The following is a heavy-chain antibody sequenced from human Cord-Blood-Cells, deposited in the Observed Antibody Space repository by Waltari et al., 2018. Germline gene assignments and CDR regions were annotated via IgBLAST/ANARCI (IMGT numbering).Heavy chain of an antibody. Sequence: SYAISWVRQAPGQGLEWMGRIIPILGIANYAQKFQGRVTITADKSTSTAYMELSSLRSEDTAVYYCARDKDFWSGYYFDYWGQGTLVTVSS. V-gene: IGHV1-69*04. D-gene: IGHD3-3*01. J-gene: IGHJ4*02. CDR2: IIPILGIA. CDR3: ARDKDFWSGYYFDY. CDR1: SYA.